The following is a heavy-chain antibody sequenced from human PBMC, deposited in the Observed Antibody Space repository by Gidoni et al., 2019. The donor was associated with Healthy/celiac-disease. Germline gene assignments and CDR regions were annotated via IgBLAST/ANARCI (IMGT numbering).Heavy chain of an antibody. V-gene: IGHV1-18*01. Sequence: QVQLVQSGAEVKKPGASVKVSCKASGYTFTSYGISWVRQAPGQGLEWMGWISAYNGNTNYAQKLQGRVTMTTDTSTSTAYMELRSLRSDDTAVYYCATIPNYYGSGTEGNYYGMDVWGQGTTVTVSS. J-gene: IGHJ6*02. CDR1: GYTFTSYG. D-gene: IGHD3-10*01. CDR3: ATIPNYYGSGTEGNYYGMDV. CDR2: ISAYNGNT.